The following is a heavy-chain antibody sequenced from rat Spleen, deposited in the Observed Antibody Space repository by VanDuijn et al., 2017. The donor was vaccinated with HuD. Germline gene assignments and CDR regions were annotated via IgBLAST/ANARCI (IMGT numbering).Heavy chain of an antibody. Sequence: EVQVVESGGGLVQPGRSLKVSCVASGFTFKNYWMTWIRQAPGKGLEWVGAITNTGGSTYYPDSVRDRFTISRDNAKSTLYLQMNSLRSEDTATYYCTTYSDYATSPFAYWGRGALVTVSS. D-gene: IGHD1-6*01. CDR3: TTYSDYATSPFAY. J-gene: IGHJ3*01. CDR1: GFTFKNYW. V-gene: IGHV5-31*01. CDR2: ITNTGGST.